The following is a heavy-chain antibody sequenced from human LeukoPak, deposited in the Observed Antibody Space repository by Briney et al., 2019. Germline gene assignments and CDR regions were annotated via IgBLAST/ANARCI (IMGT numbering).Heavy chain of an antibody. J-gene: IGHJ4*02. V-gene: IGHV4-31*03. CDR3: ARDIDLDRAFDY. D-gene: IGHD3-9*01. CDR2: IYYSGST. Sequence: PSETLSLTCTVSGGSISSGGYYWSWIRQHPGKGLEWIGYIYYSGSTYYNPSLKSRVTISVDTSKNQFSLKLSSVTAADTAVYYCARDIDLDRAFDYWGQGTLVTVSS. CDR1: GGSISSGGYY.